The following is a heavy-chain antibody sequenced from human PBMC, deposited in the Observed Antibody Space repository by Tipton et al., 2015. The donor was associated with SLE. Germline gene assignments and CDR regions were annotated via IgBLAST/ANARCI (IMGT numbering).Heavy chain of an antibody. V-gene: IGHV3-53*01. Sequence: SLRLSCAASGFSVGTNYMTWVRQAPGKGLEWVSLIYGGGRPTYADSVKGRFTVSRDNSQNTLYLQMDSLRAEDTAVYYCAKMPTMVQGVTMDYWGQGTLVTVSS. CDR2: IYGGGRP. J-gene: IGHJ4*02. CDR3: AKMPTMVQGVTMDY. D-gene: IGHD3-10*01. CDR1: GFSVGTNY.